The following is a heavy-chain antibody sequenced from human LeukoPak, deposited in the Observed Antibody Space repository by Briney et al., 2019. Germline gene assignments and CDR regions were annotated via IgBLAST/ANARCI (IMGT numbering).Heavy chain of an antibody. D-gene: IGHD2-15*01. Sequence: SETLSLTCAVSAFSINNGYYWGWIRQPPGKGLEWIATIHHSGSAYYNPSLKSRLTISLDTSKNQFSLNLTSVTAADTAVYYCATSYQGYCGGGNCYSNWFYPWGQGTLVTVSS. J-gene: IGHJ5*02. V-gene: IGHV4-38-2*01. CDR2: IHHSGSA. CDR1: AFSINNGYY. CDR3: ATSYQGYCGGGNCYSNWFYP.